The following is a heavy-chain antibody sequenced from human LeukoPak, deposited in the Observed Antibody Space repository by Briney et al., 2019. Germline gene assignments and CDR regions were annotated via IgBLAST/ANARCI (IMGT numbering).Heavy chain of an antibody. CDR1: GGSISSGSYY. CDR2: IYTSGST. J-gene: IGHJ4*02. CDR3: ATAMVRGVMDY. Sequence: SETLSLTCTVSGGSISSGSYYWSWIRQPAGKGLEWIGRIYTSGSTNYNPSLKSRVTISVDTSKNQFSLKLSSVTAADTAVYYCATAMVRGVMDYWGQGTLVTVSS. D-gene: IGHD3-10*01. V-gene: IGHV4-61*02.